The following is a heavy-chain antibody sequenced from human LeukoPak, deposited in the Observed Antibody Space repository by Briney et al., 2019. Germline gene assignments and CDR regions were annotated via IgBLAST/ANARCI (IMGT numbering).Heavy chain of an antibody. CDR1: GGSISSSSYY. CDR2: IYYSGST. D-gene: IGHD2-2*03. J-gene: IGHJ4*02. CDR3: ASRDGGGYCSSTSCLDY. Sequence: PSETLSLTCTVSGGSISSSSYYWGWIRQPPGKGLEWIGSIYYSGSTYYNPSLKSRVTISVDTSKNQFSLKLSSVTAADTAVYYCASRDGGGYCSSTSCLDYWGQGTLVTVSS. V-gene: IGHV4-39*01.